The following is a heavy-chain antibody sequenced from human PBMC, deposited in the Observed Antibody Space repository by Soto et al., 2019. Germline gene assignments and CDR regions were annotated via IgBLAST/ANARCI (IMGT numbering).Heavy chain of an antibody. Sequence: GGSLRLSCAASGFTFSSYGMSWVRQAPGKGLEWVSSISGSGGSTYYADSVKGRFTISRDNSKNTLYLQMNSLRAEDTAVYYCAKASAPGGTYFPLWFWGQGTRGTVSS. CDR2: ISGSGGST. D-gene: IGHD1-26*01. V-gene: IGHV3-23*01. CDR3: AKASAPGGTYFPLWF. J-gene: IGHJ4*02. CDR1: GFTFSSYG.